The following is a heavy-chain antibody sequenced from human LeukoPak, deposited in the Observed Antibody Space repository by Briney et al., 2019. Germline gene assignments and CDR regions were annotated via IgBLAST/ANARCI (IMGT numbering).Heavy chain of an antibody. D-gene: IGHD6-13*01. CDR3: ARHRWAKDDAFDI. V-gene: IGHV4-59*08. J-gene: IGHJ3*02. CDR1: GGSISSYY. Sequence: EPSETLSLTCTVSGGSISSYYWSWIRQPPGKGLEWIGYIYYSGSTNYNPSLKSRVTISVDTSKNQFSLKLSSVTAADTAVYYCARHRWAKDDAFDIWGQGTMVTVSS. CDR2: IYYSGST.